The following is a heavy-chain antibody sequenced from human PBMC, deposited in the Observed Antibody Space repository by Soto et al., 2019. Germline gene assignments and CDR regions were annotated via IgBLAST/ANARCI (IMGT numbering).Heavy chain of an antibody. Sequence: QAQLVQSGPEVKNPGASVKVSCKASGYTFTSYGISWVRQAPGQGIERMGWISGYTGNTNYAQKVQGRVTLTTDTSTSTAYMALTSLTPDDTAVYYCARDEGGSGSYFVRLNWLDPWGEGTLVTVSS. CDR2: ISGYTGNT. J-gene: IGHJ5*02. CDR1: GYTFTSYG. CDR3: ARDEGGSGSYFVRLNWLDP. D-gene: IGHD3-10*01. V-gene: IGHV1-18*01.